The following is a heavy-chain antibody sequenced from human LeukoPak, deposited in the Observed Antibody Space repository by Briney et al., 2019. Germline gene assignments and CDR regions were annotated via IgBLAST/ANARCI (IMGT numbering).Heavy chain of an antibody. CDR1: GFTFSNYE. D-gene: IGHD6-19*01. V-gene: IGHV3-48*03. CDR3: ARGPSSGWYATYYFNF. J-gene: IGHJ4*02. Sequence: RGGSLRLSCAASGFTFSNYEMNWVRQAPGKGLEWVSYISSSGSTIYYADSVKGRFTISRDNAKNSLFLQMNSLRAEDTAVYYCARGPSSGWYATYYFNFWGQGTLVTVSS. CDR2: ISSSGSTI.